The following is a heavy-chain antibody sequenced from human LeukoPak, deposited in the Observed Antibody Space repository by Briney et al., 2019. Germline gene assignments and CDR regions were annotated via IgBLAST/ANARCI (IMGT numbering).Heavy chain of an antibody. CDR1: GASISSYY. CDR3: AREGTAGTNLNWFDP. CDR2: ISYSGGT. V-gene: IGHV4-59*01. D-gene: IGHD1-1*01. J-gene: IGHJ5*02. Sequence: SSETLSLTCTVSGASISSYYWSWIRQPPGKGLEWIGYISYSGGTNFNPSLKSRVTISVDTSKNQFSLKLSSVTAADTAVCYCAREGTAGTNLNWFDPWGQGTLVTVSS.